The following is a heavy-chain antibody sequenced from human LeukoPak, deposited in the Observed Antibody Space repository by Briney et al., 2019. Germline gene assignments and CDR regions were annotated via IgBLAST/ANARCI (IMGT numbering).Heavy chain of an antibody. D-gene: IGHD6-6*01. V-gene: IGHV3-74*01. CDR1: GLTFSSYW. CDR3: AKDKGRISIAAPKDAFDI. Sequence: GSLRLSCAGSGLTFSSYWMHWVRQAPGKGLVWVPRINSDGSSTNYADSVKGRFTISRDNSKNTLYLQMNSLRAEDTAIYYCAKDKGRISIAAPKDAFDIWGQGTMVTVSS. J-gene: IGHJ3*02. CDR2: INSDGSST.